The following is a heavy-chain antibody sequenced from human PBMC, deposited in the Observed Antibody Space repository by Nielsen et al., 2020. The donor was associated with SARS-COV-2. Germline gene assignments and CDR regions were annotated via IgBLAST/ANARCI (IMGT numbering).Heavy chain of an antibody. CDR3: ARGLELERAFDI. V-gene: IGHV3-21*01. CDR2: ISSSSSYI. Sequence: GGSLRLSCAASGFTFSSYSMNWVRQAPGKGLEWASSISSSSSYIYYADSVKGRFTISRDNAKNPLYLQMNSLRAEDTAVYYCARGLELERAFDIWGQGTMVTVSS. CDR1: GFTFSSYS. D-gene: IGHD1-1*01. J-gene: IGHJ3*02.